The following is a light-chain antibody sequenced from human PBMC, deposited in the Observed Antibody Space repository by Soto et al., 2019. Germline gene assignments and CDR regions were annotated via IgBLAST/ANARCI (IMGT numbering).Light chain of an antibody. V-gene: IGKV3-15*01. CDR1: QSVNSD. CDR3: QQYNKWPQYT. Sequence: EIVMTQSPATLSVSPGDRATLSCTASQSVNSDLAWYQQKPGQSPRLLIYGASTRATGVPARFSGSGSGTEFTLTITSLQSEEFAIYYCQQYNKWPQYTFGHGTKVDI. CDR2: GAS. J-gene: IGKJ2*01.